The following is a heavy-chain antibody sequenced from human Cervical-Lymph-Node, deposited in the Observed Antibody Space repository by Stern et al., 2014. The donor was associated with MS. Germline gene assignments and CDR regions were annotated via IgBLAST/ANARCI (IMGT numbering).Heavy chain of an antibody. CDR3: ARDASLFGDHDY. J-gene: IGHJ4*02. Sequence: VQLVESGPRLVKPSQTLSLTCTVSGASVNAGGYYWNWLRPYPGRGLEWLGYIYSGGTTNYNPSLKSRISISVDTSKNQFSLYLTSVTDADTAVYYCARDASLFGDHDYWGQGTLVVVSS. D-gene: IGHD3-10*02. CDR1: GASVNAGGYY. V-gene: IGHV4-31*03. CDR2: IYSGGTT.